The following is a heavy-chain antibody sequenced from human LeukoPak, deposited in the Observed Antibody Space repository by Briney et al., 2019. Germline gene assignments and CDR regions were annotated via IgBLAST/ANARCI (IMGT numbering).Heavy chain of an antibody. Sequence: PSETLSLTCTVSGGSISSSYYYWGWIRQPPGKGLEWIGSIYYSGSTNYNPSLKSRVTISVDTSKNQFSLKLSSVTAADTAVYYCAREDNYAYTIWGQGTMVTVSS. CDR3: AREDNYAYTI. CDR1: GGSISSSYYY. CDR2: IYYSGST. D-gene: IGHD2-2*02. V-gene: IGHV4-39*07. J-gene: IGHJ3*02.